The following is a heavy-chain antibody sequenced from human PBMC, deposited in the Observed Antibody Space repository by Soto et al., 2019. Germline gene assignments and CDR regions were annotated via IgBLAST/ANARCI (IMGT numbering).Heavy chain of an antibody. CDR1: GGSFSSYF. CDR2: IYIGGST. Sequence: SETLSLTCSVSGGSFSSYFWNWIRQPAGKGLEWIGRIYIGGSTNYNPSLKSRVTMSVDTSKNQFSLKLRSVTAADTAVYYCARGDGYNVDYWGQGTLVTVS. V-gene: IGHV4-4*07. CDR3: ARGDGYNVDY. D-gene: IGHD5-12*01. J-gene: IGHJ4*02.